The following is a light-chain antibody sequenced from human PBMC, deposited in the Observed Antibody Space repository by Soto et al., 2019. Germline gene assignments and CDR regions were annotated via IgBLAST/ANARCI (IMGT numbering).Light chain of an antibody. CDR3: QRYNSWPLT. Sequence: ALTHSPATLYVSPGEIATLFCRASQSLRSRLAWYQQRPGKAPKVLIYDASTMPTGIPPRFSGSGPGTEFTLTISSLQSEDFAVYYCQRYNSWPLTFGGGTKVDIK. J-gene: IGKJ4*01. V-gene: IGKV3-15*01. CDR2: DAS. CDR1: QSLRSR.